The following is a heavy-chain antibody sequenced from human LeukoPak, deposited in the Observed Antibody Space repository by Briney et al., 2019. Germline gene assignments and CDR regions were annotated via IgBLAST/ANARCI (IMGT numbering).Heavy chain of an antibody. CDR3: AREWAVIAAAGHFDY. CDR2: TYYRSKWYN. CDR1: GDSVSSNSAA. V-gene: IGHV6-1*01. D-gene: IGHD6-13*01. Sequence: SQTLSLICSISGDSVSSNSAAWNWIRQSPSRGLEWLGRTYYRSKWYNDYAVSVKSRITINPDTSKNQLSLQLNSVTPEDTAVYYCAREWAVIAAAGHFDYWGQGTLVTVSS. J-gene: IGHJ4*02.